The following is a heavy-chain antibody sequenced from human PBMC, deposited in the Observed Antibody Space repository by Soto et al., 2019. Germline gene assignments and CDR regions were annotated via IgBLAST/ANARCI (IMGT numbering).Heavy chain of an antibody. CDR3: AKDRITTQIVVEDYGMDV. Sequence: GGSLRLSCAASGFTFSSYAMSWVRQAPGKGLEWVSAISGSGGSTYYADSVKGRFTISRDNSKNTLYLQMNSLRAEDTAVYYCAKDRITTQIVVEDYGMDVWGQGTTVTVSS. J-gene: IGHJ6*02. CDR2: ISGSGGST. D-gene: IGHD2-2*01. V-gene: IGHV3-23*01. CDR1: GFTFSSYA.